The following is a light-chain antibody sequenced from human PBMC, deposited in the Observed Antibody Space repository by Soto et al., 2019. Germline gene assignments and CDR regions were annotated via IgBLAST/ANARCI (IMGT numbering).Light chain of an antibody. Sequence: EIVLTQSPGTLSLSPGERATLSCRASQSVSSSYLAWYQQKPGQAPRLLIYGASSRATGIPDRFSGSGSGTDFTLTISRLEPEDFAVYYCQQFGTSPWTFGQGNNVEI. CDR1: QSVSSSY. CDR3: QQFGTSPWT. J-gene: IGKJ1*01. CDR2: GAS. V-gene: IGKV3-20*01.